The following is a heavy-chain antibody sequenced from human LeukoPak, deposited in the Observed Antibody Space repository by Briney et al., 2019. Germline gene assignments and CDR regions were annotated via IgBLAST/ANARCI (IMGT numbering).Heavy chain of an antibody. V-gene: IGHV3-74*01. CDR2: INSDASDT. J-gene: IGHJ1*01. CDR1: GFTFSRHW. CDR3: AKEGPEDCGGDCYPRWYFQH. Sequence: PGGSLRLSCAASGFTFSRHWMHWVRQAPGKGLVWISRINSDASDTNYADFVKGRFTISRDNAKNTVYLQINSLRDEDTAVYYCAKEGPEDCGGDCYPRWYFQHWGQGTLVTVSS. D-gene: IGHD2-21*02.